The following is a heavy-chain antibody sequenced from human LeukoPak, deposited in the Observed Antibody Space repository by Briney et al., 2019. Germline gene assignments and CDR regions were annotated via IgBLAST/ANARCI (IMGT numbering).Heavy chain of an antibody. D-gene: IGHD1-26*01. V-gene: IGHV3-11*04. CDR1: GFTFSNYY. Sequence: PGGSLRLSCAASGFTFSNYYMSWIRQAPGKGLVWVSYIGSRSSNKEYADSVKGRFTISRDNSKNSLFLQMDSLRAEDSAIYYCAREGWDLNALDIWGQGTMVTVSP. CDR2: IGSRSSNK. J-gene: IGHJ3*02. CDR3: AREGWDLNALDI.